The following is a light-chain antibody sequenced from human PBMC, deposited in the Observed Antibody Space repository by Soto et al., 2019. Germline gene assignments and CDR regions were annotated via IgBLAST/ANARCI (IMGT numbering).Light chain of an antibody. CDR2: EVS. J-gene: IGLJ1*01. Sequence: QSVLTQPASVSGSPGQSITISCTGTSSDVGGYNYVSWYQQHPGKAPKLMIYEVSNRPSGVSNRFSGSKSGNTASLTISGLQAEDEADYYCSSYTSSSTFFFGTGTKVTVL. V-gene: IGLV2-14*01. CDR1: SSDVGGYNY. CDR3: SSYTSSSTFF.